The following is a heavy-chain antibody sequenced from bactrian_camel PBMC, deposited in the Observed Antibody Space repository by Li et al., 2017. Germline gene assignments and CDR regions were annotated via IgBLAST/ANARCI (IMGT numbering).Heavy chain of an antibody. CDR1: RDTYGRYC. V-gene: IGHV3S1*01. CDR3: VADCELRYGHFDFEIGS. Sequence: HVQLVESGGGSVQVGGSLRLSCAISRDTYGRYCMGWVRQAPGKEREEVAAIFPGSGATYYTDSVKGRFTVSHDNVKATLYLQMNNLKPEDTAMYYCVADCELRYGHFDFEIGSRGQGTQVTVS. D-gene: IGHD1*01. CDR2: IFPGSGAT. J-gene: IGHJ4*01.